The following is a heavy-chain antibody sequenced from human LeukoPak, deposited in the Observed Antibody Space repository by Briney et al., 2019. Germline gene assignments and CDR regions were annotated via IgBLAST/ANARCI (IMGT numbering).Heavy chain of an antibody. CDR2: MNPNSGNT. CDR1: GYTFTSYD. V-gene: IGHV1-8*01. D-gene: IGHD3-9*01. Sequence: GASVKVSCKASGYTFTSYDINWVRQATGQGLEWMGWMNPNSGNTGYAQKFQGRVTMTRNTSISTAYMELSSLRSEDTAVYYCARAITYYDILTGKTYYYYGMDVWGQGTTVTVSS. J-gene: IGHJ6*02. CDR3: ARAITYYDILTGKTYYYYGMDV.